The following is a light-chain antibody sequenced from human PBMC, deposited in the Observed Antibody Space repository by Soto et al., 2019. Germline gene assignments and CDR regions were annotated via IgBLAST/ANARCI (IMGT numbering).Light chain of an antibody. J-gene: IGKJ1*01. Sequence: EKGMTQSPSTVSVSPGGRATLSCRASQSISDTLAWYQQKPGQAPRLLIHGASTRAPGFPARFSGSGSGTDFTLTISSLQSEDFAVYYCQQYNNLPWTFGQGTKVDI. CDR1: QSISDT. V-gene: IGKV3-15*01. CDR3: QQYNNLPWT. CDR2: GAS.